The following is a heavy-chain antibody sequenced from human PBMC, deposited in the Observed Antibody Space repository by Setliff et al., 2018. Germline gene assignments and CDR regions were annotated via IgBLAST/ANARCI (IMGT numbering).Heavy chain of an antibody. V-gene: IGHV1-18*01. J-gene: IGHJ4*02. Sequence: GASVKVSCKASGYTFSSYAISWVRQAPGQGLEWLGWISVYSGNTDYAQNFQGRVTMTADTSTSTAYTELRSLTSDDTAVYYCARRPRAVYGSGRRNWFLDYWVQGTLVTVSS. CDR2: ISVYSGNT. CDR3: ARRPRAVYGSGRRNWFLDY. CDR1: GYTFSSYA. D-gene: IGHD3-10*01.